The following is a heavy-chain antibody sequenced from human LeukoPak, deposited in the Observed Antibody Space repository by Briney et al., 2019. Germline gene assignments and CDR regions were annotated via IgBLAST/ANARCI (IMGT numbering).Heavy chain of an antibody. Sequence: SETLTLTCTVSGGSISSSSYYWGWIRQPPGKGLEWIGSIYYSGSTYYNPSLKSRVTISVDTSKNQFSLKLSSVTAADTAVYYCARACVTSTNCQTYYYYMDVWAKGTTVTVSS. CDR2: IYYSGST. V-gene: IGHV4-39*01. D-gene: IGHD2-2*01. J-gene: IGHJ6*03. CDR3: ARACVTSTNCQTYYYYMDV. CDR1: GGSISSSSYY.